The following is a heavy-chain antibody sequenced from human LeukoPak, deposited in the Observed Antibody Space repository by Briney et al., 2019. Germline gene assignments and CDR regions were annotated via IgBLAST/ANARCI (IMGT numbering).Heavy chain of an antibody. D-gene: IGHD2-2*02. Sequence: GASGKVSCTASGYTFTGHFIHWVRQAPEQGLEWMGWIEPKRGGTHCGHKLQGRVTMTRDASMSTAYMELSRLKADDTAVYYCAREMGVVPTAIPTVDSWGQGTLVTVSS. J-gene: IGHJ4*02. CDR2: IEPKRGGT. CDR1: GYTFTGHF. CDR3: AREMGVVPTAIPTVDS. V-gene: IGHV1-2*02.